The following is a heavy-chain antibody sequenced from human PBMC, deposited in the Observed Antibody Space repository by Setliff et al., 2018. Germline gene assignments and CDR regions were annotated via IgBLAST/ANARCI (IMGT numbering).Heavy chain of an antibody. J-gene: IGHJ4*01. CDR3: AKSPHDFWSGRVFFDY. D-gene: IGHD3-3*01. V-gene: IGHV3-23*01. CDR2: IIGSGITT. Sequence: PGGSLRLSCAASGFSFSSYAMSWVRQAPGKGLEWVATIIGSGITTYYADSVQGRVTISRDNHKNTQHPQMNSLSVEDTAIYSCAKSPHDFWSGRVFFDYWGQGTLVTVSS. CDR1: GFSFSSYA.